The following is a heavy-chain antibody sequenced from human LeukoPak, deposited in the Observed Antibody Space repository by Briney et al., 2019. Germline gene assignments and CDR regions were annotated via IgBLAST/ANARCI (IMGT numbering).Heavy chain of an antibody. D-gene: IGHD3-10*01. V-gene: IGHV4-59*01. CDR1: GGSISSYY. J-gene: IGHJ5*02. Sequence: SETLSLTCTVSGGSISSYYWSWIRQPPGKGLGWSGYIYYSGSTNYNPSLKSRVTISVDTSKNQFSLKLSSVAAADTAVYYCARDYYGSGSYYANWFDPWGQGTLVTVSS. CDR3: ARDYYGSGSYYANWFDP. CDR2: IYYSGST.